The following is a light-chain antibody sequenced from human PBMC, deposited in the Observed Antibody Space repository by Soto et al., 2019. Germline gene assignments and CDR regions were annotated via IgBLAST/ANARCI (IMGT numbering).Light chain of an antibody. CDR3: SSYAGGNNLL. V-gene: IGLV2-8*01. CDR2: EVT. Sequence: QSALTQPPSASGSPGQSVTISCTGTSSDVGGYNYVSWYQQHPGKAPKLMIYEVTKRPSGVPDRFSGSKSGNTASLTVSGLQAEDEADYYCSSYAGGNNLLFGGGTKVTV. CDR1: SSDVGGYNY. J-gene: IGLJ3*02.